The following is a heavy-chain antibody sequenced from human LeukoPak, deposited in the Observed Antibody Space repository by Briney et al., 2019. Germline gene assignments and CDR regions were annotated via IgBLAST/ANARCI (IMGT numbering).Heavy chain of an antibody. CDR3: AKDLSSGWYSSDAFDI. Sequence: GGSLRLSCAASGFPFSSYAMSWVRQAPGRGLEWVSAISGSGGSTYYADSVKGRFTISRDNSKNTLYLQVNSLRAEDTAVYYCAKDLSSGWYSSDAFDIWGQGTMVTVSS. CDR1: GFPFSSYA. J-gene: IGHJ3*02. CDR2: ISGSGGST. V-gene: IGHV3-23*01. D-gene: IGHD6-19*01.